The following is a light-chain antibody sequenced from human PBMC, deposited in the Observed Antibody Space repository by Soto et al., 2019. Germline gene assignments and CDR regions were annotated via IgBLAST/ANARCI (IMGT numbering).Light chain of an antibody. CDR1: QSVSSN. CDR3: QQANDWPPT. V-gene: IGKV3-15*01. J-gene: IGKJ1*01. CDR2: SAS. Sequence: EIVMTQSPATLSVSPGERATLSCRASQSVSSNLAWYQQIPGQAPRLLIYSASTRATGIPARFSGSGSGTEFSLTISSLQSEDFAVYYCQQANDWPPTFGQGTRV.